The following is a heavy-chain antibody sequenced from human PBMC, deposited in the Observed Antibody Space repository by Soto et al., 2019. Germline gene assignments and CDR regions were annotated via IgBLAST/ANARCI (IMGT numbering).Heavy chain of an antibody. CDR1: GGSISSYY. CDR3: ARHGQWLVTGYFYYGMDV. V-gene: IGHV4-59*08. J-gene: IGHJ6*02. Sequence: QVQLQEPGPALVKPSETLSLTCTVSGGSISSYYWSWIRQPPGKGLEWIGYIYYSGSTNYNPSLKSRVTISVDTSKNQFSLRMSSVTAADTAVYYCARHGQWLVTGYFYYGMDVWGQGTTVTVSS. CDR2: IYYSGST. D-gene: IGHD6-19*01.